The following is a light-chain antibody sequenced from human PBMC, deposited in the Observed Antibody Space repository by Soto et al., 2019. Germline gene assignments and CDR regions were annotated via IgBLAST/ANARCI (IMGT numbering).Light chain of an antibody. J-gene: IGLJ1*01. V-gene: IGLV2-8*01. CDR1: GSDIGAYNF. CDR3: SSYTSINTYV. Sequence: QSALAQPPSASGSPGQSVTISCTGSGSDIGAYNFVSWYQQHPGKAPKLMIFGVTERPSGVPDRFSGSKSGNTASLTVSGLQADDEAVYYCSSYTSINTYVFGSGTKVTVL. CDR2: GVT.